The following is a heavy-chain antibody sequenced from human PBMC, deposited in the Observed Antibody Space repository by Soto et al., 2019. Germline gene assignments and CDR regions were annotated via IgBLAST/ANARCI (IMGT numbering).Heavy chain of an antibody. CDR1: GGTFSSYA. CDR3: ATDDGDPRGYYYYGMDV. V-gene: IGHV1-69*12. J-gene: IGHJ6*02. Sequence: QVQLVQSGAEVKKPGSSVKVSCKASGGTFSSYAISWVRQAPGQGLEWMGGIIPIFGTANYAQKFQGRVTITAHESTRTAYMEPSSLRSEDTAVYYCATDDGDPRGYYYYGMDVWGQGTTVTVSS. CDR2: IIPIFGTA. D-gene: IGHD4-17*01.